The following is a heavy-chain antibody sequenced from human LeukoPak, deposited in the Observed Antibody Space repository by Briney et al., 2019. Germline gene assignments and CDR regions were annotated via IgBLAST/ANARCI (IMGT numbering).Heavy chain of an antibody. V-gene: IGHV4-34*01. CDR1: GGSFSGYY. CDR3: ARGARTYYYDSSGYYNGLDY. D-gene: IGHD3-22*01. Sequence: SETLSLTCAVYGGSFSGYYWSWIRQPRGKGLEWIGEINHSGSTNYNPSLKSRVTISVDTSKNQFSLKLSSVTAADTAVYYCARGARTYYYDSSGYYNGLDYWGQGTLVTVSS. J-gene: IGHJ4*02. CDR2: INHSGST.